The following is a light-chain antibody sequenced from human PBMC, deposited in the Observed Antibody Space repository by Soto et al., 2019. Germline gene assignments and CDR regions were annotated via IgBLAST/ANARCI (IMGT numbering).Light chain of an antibody. V-gene: IGKV1-39*01. J-gene: IGKJ1*01. Sequence: DIQMTQSPSSLSASLGDRVSITCRASQSIGTDLNWYQQKPGKAPKLLISGASTLQGGVPSRFSGSVSGTEFTLTIRSLQPGDLATYFCQQTYSTPLTFAQGTKVDI. CDR3: QQTYSTPLT. CDR2: GAS. CDR1: QSIGTD.